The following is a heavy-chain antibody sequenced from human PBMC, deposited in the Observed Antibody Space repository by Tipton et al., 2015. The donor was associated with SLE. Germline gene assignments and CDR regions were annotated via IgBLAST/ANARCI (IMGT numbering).Heavy chain of an antibody. J-gene: IGHJ4*02. CDR2: IYTSGST. Sequence: TLSLTCTVSGGSISSGSYYWSWIRQPAGKGLEWIGRIYTSGSTNYNPSLKSRVTISVDTSKNQFSLKLSSVTAADTAVYYCASGNPGYFDYWGQGTLVTVSS. V-gene: IGHV4-61*02. CDR3: ASGNPGYFDY. CDR1: GGSISSGSYY. D-gene: IGHD1-14*01.